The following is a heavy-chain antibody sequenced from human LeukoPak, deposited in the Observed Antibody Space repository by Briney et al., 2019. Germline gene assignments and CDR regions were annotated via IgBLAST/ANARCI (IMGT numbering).Heavy chain of an antibody. J-gene: IGHJ5*02. CDR3: ARVFPPHYDSSGYWWGNWFDP. D-gene: IGHD3-22*01. CDR1: GGSISSSSYY. CDR2: IYYSGST. V-gene: IGHV4-39*07. Sequence: RSSETLSLTCTVSGGSISSSSYYWGWIRQPPGKGLEWIGSIYYSGSTYYNPSLKSRVTISVDTSKNQFSLKLSSVTAADTAVYYCARVFPPHYDSSGYWWGNWFDPWGQGTLVTVSS.